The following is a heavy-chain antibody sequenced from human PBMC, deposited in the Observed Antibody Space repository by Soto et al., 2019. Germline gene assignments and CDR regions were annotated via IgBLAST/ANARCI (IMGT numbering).Heavy chain of an antibody. CDR1: GGSISSCDYS. CDR2: IYYSGST. D-gene: IGHD6-6*01. J-gene: IGHJ4*02. CDR3: ARGRVYSSSYDYY. Sequence: SETLSLTCTVSGGSISSCDYSWSWIRQPPGKGLEWIGYIYYSGSTYYNPSLRSRVTISVDTSKNQCSLKLSSVTAADTAVYYCARGRVYSSSYDYYWGQGTLVTVSS. V-gene: IGHV4-30-4*01.